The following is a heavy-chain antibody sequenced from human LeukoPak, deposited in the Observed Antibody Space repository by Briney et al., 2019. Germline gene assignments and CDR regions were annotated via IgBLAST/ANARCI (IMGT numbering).Heavy chain of an antibody. CDR2: IYSGGST. CDR3: AKGVGTNKGGYYFDY. Sequence: GGSLRLSCAASGFTVSSNFMTWVRQAPGKGLDWVSLIYSGGSTYYADSVKGRFTISRDSSKNTLYLQMNSLRAEDTALYYCAKGVGTNKGGYYFDYWGQGTPVTVSS. J-gene: IGHJ4*02. D-gene: IGHD1-26*01. CDR1: GFTVSSNF. V-gene: IGHV3-53*01.